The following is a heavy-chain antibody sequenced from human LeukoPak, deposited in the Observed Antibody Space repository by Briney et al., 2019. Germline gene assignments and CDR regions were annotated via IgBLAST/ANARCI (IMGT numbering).Heavy chain of an antibody. CDR1: GYTFTSYG. D-gene: IGHD3-10*01. Sequence: GASVKVSCKAPGYTFTSYGISWVRQAPGQGLEWMGWISAYNGNTNYAQKLQGRVTMTTDTSTSTAYMELRSLRSDDTAVYYCARCGGDYYGSGSYDYMDVWGKGTTVTVSS. CDR3: ARCGGDYYGSGSYDYMDV. J-gene: IGHJ6*03. CDR2: ISAYNGNT. V-gene: IGHV1-18*01.